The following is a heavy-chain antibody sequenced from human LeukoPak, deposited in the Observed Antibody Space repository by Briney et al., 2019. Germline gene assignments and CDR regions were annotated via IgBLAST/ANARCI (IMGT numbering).Heavy chain of an antibody. CDR3: ASQMVGSQDAFDI. J-gene: IGHJ3*02. CDR2: LNPNSGGT. CDR1: GYTFTGYF. D-gene: IGHD2-8*01. V-gene: IGHV1-2*06. Sequence: GASVKVSCKASGYTFTGYFMHWVRQAPGQGLEWMGRLNPNSGGTNYAQRFQGRVTMTRDTSISTAYMELNRLISDDTTVYYCASQMVGSQDAFDIWGQGTMVTVSS.